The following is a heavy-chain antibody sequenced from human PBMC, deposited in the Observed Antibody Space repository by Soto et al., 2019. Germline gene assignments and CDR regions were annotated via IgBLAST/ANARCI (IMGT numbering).Heavy chain of an antibody. Sequence: GGSLRLSCAASGFTFSSYGMHWVRQAPGKGLEWVAVIWYDGSNKYYADSVKGRFTISRDNSKNTLYLQMNSLRAEDTAVYYCARDGCVVPAATCYYMDVWAKGTTVTVSS. CDR3: ARDGCVVPAATCYYMDV. CDR1: GFTFSSYG. J-gene: IGHJ6*03. CDR2: IWYDGSNK. D-gene: IGHD2-2*01. V-gene: IGHV3-33*01.